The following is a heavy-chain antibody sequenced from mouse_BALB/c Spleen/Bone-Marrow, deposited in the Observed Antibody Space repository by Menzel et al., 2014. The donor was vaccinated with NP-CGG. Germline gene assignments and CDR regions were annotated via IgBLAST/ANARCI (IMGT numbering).Heavy chain of an antibody. J-gene: IGHJ3*01. V-gene: IGHV3-8*02. Sequence: DVQLQESGPSLVKPSQTLSLTCSVTGDSITSGYWNWIRKFPGNKLEYMGYISYSDSTYYNPSLKSRISITRDTSKNXYYLQLNSVTTEDTATYYCARGYGNYRAWFAYWGQGTLVTVSA. CDR2: ISYSDST. CDR3: ARGYGNYRAWFAY. D-gene: IGHD2-1*01. CDR1: GDSITSGY.